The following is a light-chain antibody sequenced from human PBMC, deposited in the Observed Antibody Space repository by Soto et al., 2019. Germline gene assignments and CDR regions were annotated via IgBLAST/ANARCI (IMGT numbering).Light chain of an antibody. Sequence: QSALTQPASVSGSPGQSITISCTGTSSDVGGYNYVSWYQQHPGKVPKLMIYEVSNRPSGVSNRFSGSKSGNTASLTISGLQAEDEADYYCSSYISSSTLVFGGGTKVTVL. CDR3: SSYISSSTLV. CDR2: EVS. J-gene: IGLJ2*01. CDR1: SSDVGGYNY. V-gene: IGLV2-14*01.